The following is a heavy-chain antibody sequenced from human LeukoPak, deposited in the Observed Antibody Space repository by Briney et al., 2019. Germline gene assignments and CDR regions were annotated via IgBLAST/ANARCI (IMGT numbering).Heavy chain of an antibody. J-gene: IGHJ3*02. CDR2: ISGSGGST. CDR1: GFTFSSYA. Sequence: GGCLRLSCAASGFTFSSYAMSWVRQAPGKGLEWVSAISGSGGSTYYADSVKGRFTISRDNSKSTLYLQMNSLRAEDTAVYYCAKDHTWSGFYDAFDIWGQGTMVTVSS. CDR3: AKDHTWSGFYDAFDI. D-gene: IGHD3-3*01. V-gene: IGHV3-23*01.